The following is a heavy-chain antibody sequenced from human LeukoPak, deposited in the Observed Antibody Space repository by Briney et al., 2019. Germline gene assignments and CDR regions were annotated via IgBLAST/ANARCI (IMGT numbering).Heavy chain of an antibody. CDR2: MNPNSGNT. Sequence: ASVKVSCKASGYTFTSYDINWVRQATGQGLEWMGWMNPNSGNTGYAQKFQGRVTMTRNTSISTAYMELSGLRSEDTAVYYCARSYYDYIWGSYRLVNYYYYMDVWGKGTTVTVSS. J-gene: IGHJ6*03. V-gene: IGHV1-8*01. D-gene: IGHD3-16*02. CDR1: GYTFTSYD. CDR3: ARSYYDYIWGSYRLVNYYYYMDV.